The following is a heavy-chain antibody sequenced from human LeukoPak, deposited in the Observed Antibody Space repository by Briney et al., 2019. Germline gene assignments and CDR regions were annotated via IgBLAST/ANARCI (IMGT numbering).Heavy chain of an antibody. D-gene: IGHD3-16*01. CDR3: ARGPQSRALGY. CDR1: GYTFTSYG. Sequence: ASVKVSCKASGYTFTSYGISWVRQATGQGLEWLGWMNPNSGNTGFAQKFQGRVTMTRNTSISTAYMELSSLRSEDTAVYYCARGPQSRALGYWGQGTLVTVSS. V-gene: IGHV1-8*02. J-gene: IGHJ4*02. CDR2: MNPNSGNT.